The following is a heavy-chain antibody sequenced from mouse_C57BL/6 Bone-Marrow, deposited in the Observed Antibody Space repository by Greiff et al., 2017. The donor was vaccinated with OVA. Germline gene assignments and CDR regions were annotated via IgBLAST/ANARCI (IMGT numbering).Heavy chain of an antibody. J-gene: IGHJ2*01. CDR1: GYTFTDYY. D-gene: IGHD2-3*01. V-gene: IGHV1-26*01. CDR2: INPNNGGT. CDR3: ASYDGLFDY. Sequence: VQLQQSGPELVKPGASVKISCKASGYTFTDYYMNWVKQSHGKSLEWIGDINPNNGGTSYNQKFKGKATLTVDKSSSTAYMELRSLTSEDSAVYYCASYDGLFDYWGQGTTLTVSS.